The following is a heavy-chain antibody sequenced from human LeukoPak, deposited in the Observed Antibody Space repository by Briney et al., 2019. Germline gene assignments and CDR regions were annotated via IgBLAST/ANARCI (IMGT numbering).Heavy chain of an antibody. CDR2: IYPGDSDT. CDR1: GYSFTSYW. V-gene: IGHV5-51*01. J-gene: IGHJ4*02. Sequence: GESLKISCKGSGYSFTSYWIGWVRQMPGKGLEWMGIIYPGDSDTRYSPSFQGQVTISADKSISTAYLQWSSLKASDTAMYYCTAFRQQLVFLKRAEEYDDYWGQGTLVTVSS. D-gene: IGHD6-13*01. CDR3: TAFRQQLVFLKRAEEYDDY.